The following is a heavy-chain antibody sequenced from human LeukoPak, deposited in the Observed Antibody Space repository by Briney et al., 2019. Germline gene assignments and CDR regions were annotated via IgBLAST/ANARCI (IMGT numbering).Heavy chain of an antibody. D-gene: IGHD2-2*01. Sequence: SETLSLTCAVYGGSFSGYYWSWIRQPPGKGLEWIGEINHSGSTNYNPSLKSRVTISVDTSKNQFSLKLNSVTAADTAVYYCARRGCSSTSCLKRVYYYYYGMDVWGQGTTVTVSS. V-gene: IGHV4-34*01. CDR3: ARRGCSSTSCLKRVYYYYYGMDV. J-gene: IGHJ6*02. CDR1: GGSFSGYY. CDR2: INHSGST.